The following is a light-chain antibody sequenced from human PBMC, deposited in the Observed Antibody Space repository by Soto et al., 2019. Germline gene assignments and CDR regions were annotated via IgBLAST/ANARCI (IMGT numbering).Light chain of an antibody. CDR2: DAS. Sequence: DIQMTQSPSTLSASVGYRFTITCRASQSISSWLAWYQQKPGKAPKLLIYDASSLESGVPSRFSGSGSGTEFTLTISSLQPDDFATYYCQQYNSILVTFGQGTKGDIK. J-gene: IGKJ1*01. CDR3: QQYNSILVT. V-gene: IGKV1-5*01. CDR1: QSISSW.